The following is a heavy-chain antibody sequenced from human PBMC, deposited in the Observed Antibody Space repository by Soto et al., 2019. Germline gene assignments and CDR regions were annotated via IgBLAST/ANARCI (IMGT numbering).Heavy chain of an antibody. CDR3: ARGMAGSGTANDY. D-gene: IGHD6-19*01. J-gene: IGHJ4*02. CDR2: INGDGTMP. CDR1: GFSFSSHW. V-gene: IGHV3-74*01. Sequence: EVQLVESGGDLVEPGGSLGLSCAASGFSFSSHWMVWVRQAPGKGLVWVSRINGDGTMPSYADSVKGRFTISRDNAKNTVKLKMKSLRVEDTAIYYCARGMAGSGTANDYWGRGILVTVSS.